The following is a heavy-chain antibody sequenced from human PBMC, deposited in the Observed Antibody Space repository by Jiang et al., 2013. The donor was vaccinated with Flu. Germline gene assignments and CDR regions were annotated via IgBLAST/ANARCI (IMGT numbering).Heavy chain of an antibody. J-gene: IGHJ5*02. CDR2: IYYTGTT. V-gene: IGHV4-39*01. Sequence: PGLVKPSETLSLTCTVSGASISNSRYFWGWIRPVPRKGLEWIGHIYYTGTTNYNASLKSRLTISLDTSKNQFSLKLSSVTAADTAVYYCARVIGGGWFDPWGQGTLVIVSS. D-gene: IGHD3-10*01. CDR1: GASISNSRYF. CDR3: ARVIGGGWFDP.